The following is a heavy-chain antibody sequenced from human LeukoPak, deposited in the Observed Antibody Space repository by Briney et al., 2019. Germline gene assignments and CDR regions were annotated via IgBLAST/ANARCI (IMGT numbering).Heavy chain of an antibody. D-gene: IGHD4-11*01. CDR2: INAGNGNT. V-gene: IGHV1-3*01. CDR3: ASFVGVATVSDFDY. Sequence: GASVKVSCKASGYTFTSYAMHWVRQAPGQRLEWMGWINAGNGNTKYSQKFQGRVTITRDTSASTAYMELSSLRFEDTAVYYCASFVGVATVSDFDYWGQGTLVTVSS. J-gene: IGHJ4*02. CDR1: GYTFTSYA.